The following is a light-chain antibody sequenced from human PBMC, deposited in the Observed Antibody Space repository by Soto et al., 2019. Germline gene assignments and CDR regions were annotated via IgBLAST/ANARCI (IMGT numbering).Light chain of an antibody. CDR3: QRYGSSPT. Sequence: EILLTQSPGTLCFSPGERATRSYRPSQTFSRDYLAGYRQKPGQPPRLLIFGPATRAPAIPERFGGSGLGADFTLTISRLEPEDFAVYYCQRYGSSPTFGQGTKVDIK. V-gene: IGKV3-20*01. J-gene: IGKJ1*01. CDR2: GPA. CDR1: QTFSRDY.